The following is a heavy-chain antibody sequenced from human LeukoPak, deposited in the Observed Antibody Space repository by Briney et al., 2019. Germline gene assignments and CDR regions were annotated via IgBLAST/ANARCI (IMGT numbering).Heavy chain of an antibody. CDR1: GFTFSNYD. D-gene: IGHD3-10*01. Sequence: GGSLRLSCAASGFTFSNYDMNWVRQAPGKGLEWVSYISSSGSTIYYADSVKGRFTISRDNAKNSLYLQMNSLRAEDTAVYYCARITMVRGVTDYFDYWGQGTLVTVS. CDR3: ARITMVRGVTDYFDY. J-gene: IGHJ4*02. V-gene: IGHV3-48*03. CDR2: ISSSGSTI.